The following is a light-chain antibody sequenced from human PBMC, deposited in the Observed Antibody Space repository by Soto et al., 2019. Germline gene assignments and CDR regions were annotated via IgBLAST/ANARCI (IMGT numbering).Light chain of an antibody. CDR3: CSYAGSSFYV. J-gene: IGLJ1*01. V-gene: IGLV2-11*01. CDR2: TVT. Sequence: QSALTQPRSVSGSPGQSVTISCTGTSSDIGGYNYVSWYQQHPGKAPKLMIYTVTKRPSRVPDRFSGSKSDNTASLTISGLQADEEADYYCCSYAGSSFYVFGTRTKLTVL. CDR1: SSDIGGYNY.